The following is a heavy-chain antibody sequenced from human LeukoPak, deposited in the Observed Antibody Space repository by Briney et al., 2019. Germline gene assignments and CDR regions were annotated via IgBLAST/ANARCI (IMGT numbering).Heavy chain of an antibody. D-gene: IGHD3-10*01. CDR1: GFTFTNYD. CDR2: ISSNGGST. Sequence: GGSLRLSCAASGFTFTNYDIHWVRQAPGKGLEYVSAISSNGGSTYYADSVKGRFTISRDNSKNTLHLQMSSLRAEDTAVYYCVGVRWFGGSNWFDPWGQGTLVTVSS. J-gene: IGHJ5*02. V-gene: IGHV3-64D*09. CDR3: VGVRWFGGSNWFDP.